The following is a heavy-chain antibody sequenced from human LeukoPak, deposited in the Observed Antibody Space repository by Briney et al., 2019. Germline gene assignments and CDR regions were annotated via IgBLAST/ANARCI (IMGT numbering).Heavy chain of an antibody. V-gene: IGHV4-38-2*02. CDR2: IYHSGST. CDR1: GYSISSGFF. Sequence: PSETLSLTCTVSGYSISSGFFCGCLRPPREGRLQWAGNIYHSGSTNYNPSLKSRVTISVDTSKNQFSLQLSCVTAEDTAVYYWARSPTYETAIGAYYFDYWGQRTLVTVSS. CDR3: ARSPTYETAIGAYYFDY. J-gene: IGHJ4*02. D-gene: IGHD3-16*01.